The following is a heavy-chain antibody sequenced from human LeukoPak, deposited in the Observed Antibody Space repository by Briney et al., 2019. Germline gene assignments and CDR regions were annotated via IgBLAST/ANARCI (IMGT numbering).Heavy chain of an antibody. CDR3: AKDTIDSSGYYFPGYFQH. CDR1: GLNFRLHG. J-gene: IGHJ1*01. Sequence: GGSLRLSCEVSGLNFRLHGYDWVRQAPGKGLEWVAVISSDGLTKHYEDSVKGRFTISRDNSKNTLYLQMNSLRAEDTAVYYCAKDTIDSSGYYFPGYFQHWGQGTLVTVSS. V-gene: IGHV3-30*18. CDR2: ISSDGLTK. D-gene: IGHD3-22*01.